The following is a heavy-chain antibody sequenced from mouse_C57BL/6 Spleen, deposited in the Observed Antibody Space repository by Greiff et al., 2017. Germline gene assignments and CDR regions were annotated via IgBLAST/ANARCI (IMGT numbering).Heavy chain of an antibody. J-gene: IGHJ2*01. V-gene: IGHV5-6*02. CDR2: ISSGGSYT. Sequence: EVMLVESGGDFVKPGGSLKLSCAASGFTFSSYGMSWVRQTPDKRLEWVATISSGGSYTYYPDSVQGRCTISRDSAKNTLDLQMSSRKSEDTAMFFCSRHAGITTCFFDYWGQGTTLTVSS. CDR3: SRHAGITTCFFDY. D-gene: IGHD2-4*01. CDR1: GFTFSSYG.